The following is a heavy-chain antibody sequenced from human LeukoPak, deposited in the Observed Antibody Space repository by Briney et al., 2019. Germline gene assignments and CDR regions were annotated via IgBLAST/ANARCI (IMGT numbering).Heavy chain of an antibody. CDR2: ISSSSSYI. Sequence: GGSLRLSCAASGFTFRSYNMDWVRQAPGKRPEWVSSISSSSSYIYYADSVKGRFTISRDNAKNSLYLQMSSLRAEDTALYYCARGASRADYWGQGTLVTVSS. CDR1: GFTFRSYN. V-gene: IGHV3-21*01. J-gene: IGHJ4*02. CDR3: ARGASRADY.